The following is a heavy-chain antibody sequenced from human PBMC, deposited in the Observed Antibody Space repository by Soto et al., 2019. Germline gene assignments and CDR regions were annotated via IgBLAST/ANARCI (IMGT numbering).Heavy chain of an antibody. CDR3: ARSLVVVAATPWWFDP. V-gene: IGHV4-61*01. CDR2: IYYSGST. D-gene: IGHD2-15*01. Sequence: SETLSLTCTVSGGSVSSGSYYWSWIRQPPGKGLEWIGYIYYSGSTNYNPSLRSRVTISVDTSKNQFSLKLSSVTAADTAVYYCARSLVVVAATPWWFDPWGQGTLVTVSS. CDR1: GGSVSSGSYY. J-gene: IGHJ5*02.